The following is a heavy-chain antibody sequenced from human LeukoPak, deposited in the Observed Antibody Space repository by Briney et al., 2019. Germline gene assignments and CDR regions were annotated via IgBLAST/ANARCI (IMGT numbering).Heavy chain of an antibody. J-gene: IGHJ4*02. Sequence: SETLSLTCTVSDDSISDYYRGWIRQPPGKGLEWIGYFYNSGRSTYNPSLKSRVTISADTSKNLFSLTLSSVTAADTAVYYCAKDSGGYSWFDYWGQGTVVTVSS. V-gene: IGHV4-4*08. D-gene: IGHD3-10*01. CDR2: FYNSGRS. CDR1: DDSISDYY. CDR3: AKDSGGYSWFDY.